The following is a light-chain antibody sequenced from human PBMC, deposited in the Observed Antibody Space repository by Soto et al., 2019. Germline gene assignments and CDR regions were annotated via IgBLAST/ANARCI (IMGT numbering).Light chain of an antibody. CDR1: QSVSSSY. V-gene: IGKV3-20*01. J-gene: IGKJ1*01. CDR3: QQYGSSPEWT. Sequence: EIVLTQSPGTLSLSPGERATLSCRASQSVSSSYLAWYQQKPGQAPRHLIYGASSRATGIPDRFSGSGSGTDFTLTISRLEPEGFAVYYCQQYGSSPEWTFGQGTKVEIK. CDR2: GAS.